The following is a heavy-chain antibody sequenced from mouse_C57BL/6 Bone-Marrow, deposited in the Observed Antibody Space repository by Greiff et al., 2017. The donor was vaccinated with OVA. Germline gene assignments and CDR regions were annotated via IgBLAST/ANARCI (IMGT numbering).Heavy chain of an antibody. CDR2: ISNGGGST. Sequence: EVKLMESGGGLVQPGGSLKLSCAASGFTFSDYYMYWVRQTPEKRLVWVAYISNGGGSTYYPDTVKGRFTISRDNAKNTLYLQLSRLKSEDTAMYYCARQVYYYGSSYYYAMDYWGQGTSVTVSS. V-gene: IGHV5-12*01. D-gene: IGHD1-1*01. CDR1: GFTFSDYY. CDR3: ARQVYYYGSSYYYAMDY. J-gene: IGHJ4*01.